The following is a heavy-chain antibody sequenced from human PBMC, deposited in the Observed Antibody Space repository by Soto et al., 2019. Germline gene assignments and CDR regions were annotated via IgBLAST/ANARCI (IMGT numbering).Heavy chain of an antibody. CDR3: ARGSFGGGHYANFDH. CDR1: VGDLKCHA. J-gene: IGHJ4*02. D-gene: IGHD3-16*01. V-gene: IGHV1-69*06. Sequence: SLEVSWHASVGDLKCHASKWVRQAPKQRLEWMGGFIPVLGTANYAQNFQGRVTITADTSKTIAYMELTGLKSEDTAVYYCARGSFGGGHYANFDHWGQVTLVNVSS. CDR2: FIPVLGTA.